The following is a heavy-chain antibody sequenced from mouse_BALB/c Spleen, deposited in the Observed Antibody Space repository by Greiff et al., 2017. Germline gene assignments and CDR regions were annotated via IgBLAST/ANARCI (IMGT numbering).Heavy chain of an antibody. CDR3: ARHEDRYGNYVWFAY. CDR2: FYPGSGSI. J-gene: IGHJ3*01. Sequence: VQLVESGAELVKPGASVKLSCKASGYTFTEYIIHWVKQRSGQGLEWIGWFYPGSGSIKYNEKFKDKATLTADKSSSTVYMELSRLTSEDSAVYFCARHEDRYGNYVWFAYWGQGTLVTVSA. V-gene: IGHV1-62-2*01. D-gene: IGHD2-1*01. CDR1: GYTFTEYI.